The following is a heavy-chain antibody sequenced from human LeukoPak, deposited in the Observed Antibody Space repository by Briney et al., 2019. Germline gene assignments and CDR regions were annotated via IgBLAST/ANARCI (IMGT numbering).Heavy chain of an antibody. Sequence: EASVKVSCKVSGYTLTELSMHWVRQAPGKGLEWMGGFDPEDGETIYAQKFQGRVTMTEDTSTDTAYMELSSLRSEDTAVYYCATDLPCSGGSCYGTLDHWGQGTLVTVSS. CDR2: FDPEDGET. CDR1: GYTLTELS. J-gene: IGHJ4*02. V-gene: IGHV1-24*01. CDR3: ATDLPCSGGSCYGTLDH. D-gene: IGHD2-15*01.